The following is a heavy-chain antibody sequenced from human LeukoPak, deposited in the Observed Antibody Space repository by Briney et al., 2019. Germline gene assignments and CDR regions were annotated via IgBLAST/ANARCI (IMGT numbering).Heavy chain of an antibody. Sequence: GGSLRLSCAASGFTFSSYAMSWVRQAPGKGLEWVSAISGSGGSTYYADSVKGRFTISRDTSKNTLYLQMNSLRAEDTAVYYCAGDTPPGGDYYFDYWGQGTLVIVSS. CDR1: GFTFSSYA. CDR2: ISGSGGST. D-gene: IGHD3-16*01. V-gene: IGHV3-23*01. J-gene: IGHJ4*02. CDR3: AGDTPPGGDYYFDY.